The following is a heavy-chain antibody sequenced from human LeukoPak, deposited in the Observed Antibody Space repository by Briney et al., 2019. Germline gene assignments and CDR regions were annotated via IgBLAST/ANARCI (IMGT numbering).Heavy chain of an antibody. CDR3: ERDFVRVGYNFYDC. D-gene: IGHD5-24*01. Sequence: GGSLRLSCAASGFTFSSYSMNWVRQAPGKGLEWVSGISSSSSYIYYADSVKGRFTISRDNAKNSLYLQMNRLRDEDTAVYYCERDFVRVGYNFYDCWGQGTLVTVSS. J-gene: IGHJ4*02. CDR1: GFTFSSYS. CDR2: ISSSSSYI. V-gene: IGHV3-21*01.